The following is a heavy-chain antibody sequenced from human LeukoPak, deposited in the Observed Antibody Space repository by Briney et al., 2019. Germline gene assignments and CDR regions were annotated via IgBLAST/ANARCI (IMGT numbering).Heavy chain of an antibody. Sequence: GGSLRLSCTASGFTFSSSGMHWVRQAPGKGLEWVAVIWYDGQNKYYAHSVKGRFTISRDNSKNSLYLQMNTLRDEDTAVYFCAKDSGSVFTTWSQGTMVTVSS. CDR3: AKDSGSVFTT. J-gene: IGHJ3*01. V-gene: IGHV3-33*06. D-gene: IGHD1-14*01. CDR1: GFTFSSSG. CDR2: IWYDGQNK.